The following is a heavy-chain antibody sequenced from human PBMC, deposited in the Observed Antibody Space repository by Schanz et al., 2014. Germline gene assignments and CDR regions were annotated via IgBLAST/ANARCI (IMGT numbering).Heavy chain of an antibody. Sequence: QVQLVESGGGVVQPGTSLRLSCAASGFTFRGHAMHWVRQAPGQGLEKVAVISDDGRSKQYADSVKGRFTISRDSARNSLYLQMSSLRAEDTAVYYCARGTPFLCDYWGQGTLVTVSS. J-gene: IGHJ4*02. CDR2: ISDDGRSK. V-gene: IGHV3-30*04. CDR1: GFTFRGHA. CDR3: ARGTPFLCDY. D-gene: IGHD3-16*01.